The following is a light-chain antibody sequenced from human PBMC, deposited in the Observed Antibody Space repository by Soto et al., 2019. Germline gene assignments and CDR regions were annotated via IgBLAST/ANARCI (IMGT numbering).Light chain of an antibody. CDR3: QQYNDWPLT. Sequence: EIVMKHSPVTLAVSPGETVTLSASASQSVSSNLAWYQQKPGQAPSLLIYGAFTRATGIPARFSGTGSGTEFTLTISSLQSEDFALYYCQQYNDWPLTFGQGTKVDI. CDR2: GAF. CDR1: QSVSSN. J-gene: IGKJ1*01. V-gene: IGKV3-15*01.